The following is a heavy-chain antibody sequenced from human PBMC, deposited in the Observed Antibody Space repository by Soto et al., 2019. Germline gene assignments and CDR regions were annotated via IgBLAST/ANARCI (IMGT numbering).Heavy chain of an antibody. CDR1: GVSIRSYF. CDR3: AGSKNRGVSFGY. CDR2: TYYTADS. Sequence: PSETLSLTCTVSGVSIRSYFWSWVRQPPGRGLEWIGYTYYTADSKYNPSLESRATISADPSKKQFSLRLSPVTAADTALYFCAGSKNRGVSFGYWGQGALVTVSS. D-gene: IGHD3-10*01. V-gene: IGHV4-59*01. J-gene: IGHJ4*02.